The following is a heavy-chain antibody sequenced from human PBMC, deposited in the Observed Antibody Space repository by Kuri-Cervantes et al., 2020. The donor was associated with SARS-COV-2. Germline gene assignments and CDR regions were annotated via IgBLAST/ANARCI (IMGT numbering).Heavy chain of an antibody. CDR1: GFTFSSYS. D-gene: IGHD6-19*01. CDR2: IYSGGSST. Sequence: GESLKISCAASGFTFSSYSMSWVRQAPGKGLEWVSVIYSGGSSTYYADSVEGRFTISRDNSKNTLYLQMNSLRAEDTAEYYCAKGGLDSGWGYWGKGTLVTVSS. CDR3: AKGGLDSGWGY. V-gene: IGHV3-23*03. J-gene: IGHJ4*02.